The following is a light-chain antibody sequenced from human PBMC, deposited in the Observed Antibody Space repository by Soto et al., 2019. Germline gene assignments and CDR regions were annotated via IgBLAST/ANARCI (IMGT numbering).Light chain of an antibody. V-gene: IGLV2-8*01. CDR3: SSYAGSKNRYV. J-gene: IGLJ1*01. CDR2: EVT. Sequence: QSALTQPPSASGSRGQSVTISCTGTSSDVGGYNFVSWYQQHPGKAPKVILYEVTKRPSGVPDRFSGSKSGNTASLTVSGHQTEDEAHYYCSSYAGSKNRYVFGTGTKLTVL. CDR1: SSDVGGYNF.